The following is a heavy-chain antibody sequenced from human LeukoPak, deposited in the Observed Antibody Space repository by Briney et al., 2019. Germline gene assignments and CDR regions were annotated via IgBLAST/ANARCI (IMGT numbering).Heavy chain of an antibody. CDR3: ASPPGLKNCSSTSCYVYYYMDV. D-gene: IGHD2-2*01. CDR1: GFTFSDYY. J-gene: IGHJ6*03. CDR2: ISSSGSTI. V-gene: IGHV3-11*04. Sequence: GGSLRLSCAASGFTFSDYYMSWIRQAPGKGLEWVSYISSSGSTIYYADSVKGRFTISRDNAKNSLYLQMNSLRAEDTAVYYCASPPGLKNCSSTSCYVYYYMDVWGKGTTVTVSS.